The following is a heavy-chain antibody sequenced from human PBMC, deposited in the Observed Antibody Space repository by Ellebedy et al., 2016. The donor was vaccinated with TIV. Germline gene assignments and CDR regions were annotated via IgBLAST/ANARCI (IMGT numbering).Heavy chain of an antibody. Sequence: GESLKISCAASGFTFSDAWMSWLRQAPGKGLECVGHIKSNSDGGTTDYTAPVNGRFTISRDDSKNTLYLQMNSLKTEDTAVYYCTTRGSRWHFAPNYWGQGTPVTVSS. V-gene: IGHV3-15*01. CDR3: TTRGSRWHFAPNY. J-gene: IGHJ4*02. D-gene: IGHD6-13*01. CDR2: IKSNSDGGTT. CDR1: GFTFSDAW.